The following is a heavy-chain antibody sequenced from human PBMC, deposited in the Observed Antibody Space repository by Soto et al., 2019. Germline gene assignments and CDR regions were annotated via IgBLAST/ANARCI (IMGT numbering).Heavy chain of an antibody. D-gene: IGHD3-10*01. V-gene: IGHV3-9*01. J-gene: IGHJ3*02. CDR1: GFTFDDYA. Sequence: GGSLRLSCAASGFTFDDYAMHWVQQAPGKGLEWVSGISWNSGSIGYADSVKGRFTISRDNAKNSLYLQMNSLRAEDTALYYCAKARGGTFDIWGQGTMVTVSS. CDR2: ISWNSGSI. CDR3: AKARGGTFDI.